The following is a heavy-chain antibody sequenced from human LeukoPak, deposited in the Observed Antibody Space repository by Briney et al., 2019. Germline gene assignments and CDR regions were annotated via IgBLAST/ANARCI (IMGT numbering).Heavy chain of an antibody. CDR2: ISGSGGST. V-gene: IGHV3-23*01. D-gene: IGHD3-22*01. CDR3: AKSGGYYYDVLN. J-gene: IGHJ4*02. Sequence: GGSLRLSCAASGFTFSSYSMNWVRQAPGKGLEWVSAISGSGGSTYYADSVKGRFTISRDNSKNTLYLQMNSLRAEDTAVYYCAKSGGYYYDVLNWGQGTLVTVSS. CDR1: GFTFSSYS.